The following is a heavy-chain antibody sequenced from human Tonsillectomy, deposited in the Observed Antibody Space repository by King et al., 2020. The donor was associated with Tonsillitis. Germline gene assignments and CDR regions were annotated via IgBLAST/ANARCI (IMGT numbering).Heavy chain of an antibody. CDR1: GFTFSSYA. V-gene: IGHV3-23*04. D-gene: IGHD2-2*02. CDR3: ATALDCSSTSCYIAWFDP. CDR2: ISGSGGST. Sequence: VQLVESGGGLVQPGGSLRLSCAASGFTFSSYAMSWVRQAPGKGLEWVSAISGSGGSTYYADSVKGRFTISRDNSKNTLFLQMNSLRAEDTAVYYCATALDCSSTSCYIAWFDPWGQGTLVTVSS. J-gene: IGHJ5*02.